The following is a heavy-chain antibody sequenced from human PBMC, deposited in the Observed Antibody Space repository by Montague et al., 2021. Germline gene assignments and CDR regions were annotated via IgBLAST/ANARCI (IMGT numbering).Heavy chain of an antibody. Sequence: SLRLSCPASGFTFSSYSMTWVRQAPGEGLEWLSYISGSRTTIYYADSVKGRFTISRDNANNLLYLQMNSLRDEDTAVYYCTRDRYRGGSGYWGQGTLVIVSS. J-gene: IGHJ4*02. CDR1: GFTFSSYS. CDR2: ISGSRTTI. V-gene: IGHV3-48*02. CDR3: TRDRYRGGSGY. D-gene: IGHD3-10*01.